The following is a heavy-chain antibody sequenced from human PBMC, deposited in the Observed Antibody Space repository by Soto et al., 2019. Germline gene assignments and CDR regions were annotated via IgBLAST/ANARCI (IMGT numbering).Heavy chain of an antibody. J-gene: IGHJ5*02. V-gene: IGHV4-31*02. Sequence: GGSINSGAYYWSWIRHYPGKGREWIGYIHYTGRTYYNPSLESRATISVDTSKKHFSLKLSSVTAADTAVYYCARVSATGTRWFDPWGQGTLVTVSS. D-gene: IGHD6-13*01. CDR1: GGSINSGAYY. CDR3: ARVSATGTRWFDP. CDR2: IHYTGRT.